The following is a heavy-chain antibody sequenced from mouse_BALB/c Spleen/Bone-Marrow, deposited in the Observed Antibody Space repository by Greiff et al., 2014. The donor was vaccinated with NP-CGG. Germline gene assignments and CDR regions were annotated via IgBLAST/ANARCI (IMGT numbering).Heavy chain of an antibody. D-gene: IGHD1-2*01. CDR1: GYSFTGYY. CDR2: VNPNNGDI. CDR3: ARSTATGFAY. V-gene: IGHV1-26*01. Sequence: EVQLQQSGPDLVKPGASVNISCKASGYSFTGYYMYWVKQSHGKSLEWIGRVNPNNGDISYNQKFKGKAILTVDKSSSTAYMELRSLTSEDSAVYYCARSTATGFAYWGQGTLVTVSA. J-gene: IGHJ3*01.